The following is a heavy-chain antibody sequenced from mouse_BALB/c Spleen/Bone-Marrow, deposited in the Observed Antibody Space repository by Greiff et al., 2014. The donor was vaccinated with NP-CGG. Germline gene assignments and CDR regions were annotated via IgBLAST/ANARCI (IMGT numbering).Heavy chain of an antibody. Sequence: EVQLVESGGGLVQPGGSRKLSCAASGFTFSSFGMHWVRQAPEKGLEWVAYISSGSSTIYCADTVKGRFTISRDNPKNTLFLQMTSLRSEDTAMYYCARDDYDYAMDYWGQGTSVTVSS. CDR2: ISSGSSTI. CDR1: GFTFSSFG. CDR3: ARDDYDYAMDY. J-gene: IGHJ4*01. V-gene: IGHV5-17*02. D-gene: IGHD2-4*01.